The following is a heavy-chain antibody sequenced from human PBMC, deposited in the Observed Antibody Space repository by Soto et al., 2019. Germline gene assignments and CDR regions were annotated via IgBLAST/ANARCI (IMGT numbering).Heavy chain of an antibody. CDR3: AGGLPPDLLGYYESSGYLDY. CDR2: ISNYNGNT. V-gene: IGHV1-18*01. D-gene: IGHD3-22*01. CDR1: GYIFTNYG. J-gene: IGHJ4*02. Sequence: QVQLVQSGAEVKKPGASVKVSCKASGYIFTNYGISWVRQAPGQGLEWMGWISNYNGNTNYAQKLQDRVTMTQDTSTSKAYMEVRSLRSHDTAGYYCAGGLPPDLLGYYESSGYLDYWAREPWSPSPQ.